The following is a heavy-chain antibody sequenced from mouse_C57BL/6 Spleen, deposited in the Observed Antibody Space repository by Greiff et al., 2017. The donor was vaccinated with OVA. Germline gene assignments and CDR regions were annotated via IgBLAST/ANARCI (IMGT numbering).Heavy chain of an antibody. CDR1: GFTFSDYY. D-gene: IGHD4-1*01. CDR2: ISNGGGST. Sequence: EVQRVESGGGLVQPGGSLKLSCAASGFTFSDYYMYWVRQTPEKRLEWVAYISNGGGSTYYPDTVKGRFTISRDNAKNTLYLQMSRLKSEDTAMYYCARPELTGTWYFDVWGTGTTVTVSS. CDR3: ARPELTGTWYFDV. J-gene: IGHJ1*03. V-gene: IGHV5-12*01.